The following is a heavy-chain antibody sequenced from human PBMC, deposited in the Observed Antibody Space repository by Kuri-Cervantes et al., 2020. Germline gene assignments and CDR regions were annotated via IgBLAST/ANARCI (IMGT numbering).Heavy chain of an antibody. CDR2: MNPNSGNT. CDR3: ATMTYYDSSGYYYSYFDY. D-gene: IGHD3-22*01. Sequence: ASVKVSCKASGYTFTSYDINWVRQATGQGLEWMGWMNPNSGNTIYAQKFQGRVTMTEDTSTDTAYMELSSLRSEDTAVYYCATMTYYDSSGYYYSYFDYWGQGTLVTVSS. V-gene: IGHV1-8*02. J-gene: IGHJ4*02. CDR1: GYTFTSYD.